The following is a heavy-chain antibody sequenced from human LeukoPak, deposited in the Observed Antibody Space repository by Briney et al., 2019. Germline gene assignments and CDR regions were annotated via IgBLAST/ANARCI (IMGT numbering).Heavy chain of an antibody. Sequence: PGGSLRLSCAASGFTVSSNHMSWVRQAPGKELEWVSVIYSGGSTYYADSVKGRFTISRDNSKNTLYLQMNSLRAEDTAVYYCASHSSSWYGFDYWGQGTLVTVSS. CDR3: ASHSSSWYGFDY. J-gene: IGHJ4*02. V-gene: IGHV3-53*01. D-gene: IGHD6-13*01. CDR2: IYSGGST. CDR1: GFTVSSNH.